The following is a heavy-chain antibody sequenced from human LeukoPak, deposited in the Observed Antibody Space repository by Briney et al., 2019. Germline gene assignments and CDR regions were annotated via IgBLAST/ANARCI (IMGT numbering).Heavy chain of an antibody. CDR3: AKSGLSRFDY. CDR1: GFTFSSYA. J-gene: IGHJ4*02. V-gene: IGHV3-23*01. D-gene: IGHD4/OR15-4a*01. Sequence: GGSLRLSCAASGFTFSSYAMSWVRQAPGKGLEWVSAISGSGGNTHYADSVKGRFTISRDNSKNTLSLQMNSLRAEDTAVYYCAKSGLSRFDYWGQGTLVTVSS. CDR2: ISGSGGNT.